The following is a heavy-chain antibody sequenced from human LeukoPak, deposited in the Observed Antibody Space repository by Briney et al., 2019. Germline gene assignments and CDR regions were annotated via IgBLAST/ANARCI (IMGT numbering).Heavy chain of an antibody. J-gene: IGHJ4*02. Sequence: GGSLRLSCAASGFSFSSYWKHWVRQAPGKGLVWVSRIKTDGSSATYADSVKGRFTISRDNAKSLLYLQMNSLRVEDTAVYYCARARYVSGSFYFDYWGQGTLVAVSS. CDR3: ARARYVSGSFYFDY. CDR1: GFSFSSYW. V-gene: IGHV3-74*01. D-gene: IGHD3-16*01. CDR2: IKTDGSSA.